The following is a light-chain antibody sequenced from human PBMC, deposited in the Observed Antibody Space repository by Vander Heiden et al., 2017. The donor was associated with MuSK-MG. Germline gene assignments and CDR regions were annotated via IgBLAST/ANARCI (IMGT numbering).Light chain of an antibody. CDR3: QQSYSTPNT. CDR2: LAS. CDR1: QSINRY. V-gene: IGKV1-39*01. Sequence: DIQMTQSPSSLSASIGDRVTITCRTSQSINRYLNWYQQKPGKTPKLLIYLASSLQSGVSSRFSGSGSGTDFTLTISSLQPEDFATYYCQQSYSTPNTFGGGTKVEVK. J-gene: IGKJ4*01.